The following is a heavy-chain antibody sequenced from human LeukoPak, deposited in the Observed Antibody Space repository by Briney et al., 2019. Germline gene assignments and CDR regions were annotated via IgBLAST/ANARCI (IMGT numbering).Heavy chain of an antibody. CDR3: AKNTEYCGGDCYSGDGMDV. D-gene: IGHD2-21*02. Sequence: GRSLRLSCAASGFTFDDYAMHWVRQAPGKGLEGGSGIRWNSGSIGYADSVKGRFTISRDNARNSLYLQRNSLRAGDTALYYCAKNTEYCGGDCYSGDGMDVWGQGTTVTVSS. CDR2: IRWNSGSI. J-gene: IGHJ6*02. CDR1: GFTFDDYA. V-gene: IGHV3-9*01.